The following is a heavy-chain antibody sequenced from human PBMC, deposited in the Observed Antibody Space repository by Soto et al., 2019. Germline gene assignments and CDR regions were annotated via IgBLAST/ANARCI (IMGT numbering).Heavy chain of an antibody. D-gene: IGHD1-26*01. CDR2: IMSKTDGGTT. V-gene: IGHV3-15*01. Sequence: PGGSLRLSCAISGFTFSKAWVGWVRQAPGKGLEWVGRIMSKTDGGTTDYGAPVKGRFTISRDDSKSTLYLQMNSLKTEDTAFYYCTTDSGMSPYSFDYWGQGTLVPVSS. CDR3: TTDSGMSPYSFDY. J-gene: IGHJ4*02. CDR1: GFTFSKAW.